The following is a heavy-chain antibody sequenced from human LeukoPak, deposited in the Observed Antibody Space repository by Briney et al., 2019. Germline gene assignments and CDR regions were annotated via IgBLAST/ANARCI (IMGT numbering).Heavy chain of an antibody. Sequence: ASVKVSCKASGYTFTGYYMHWVRQAPGQGLEWMGWINPNSGGTNYAQKFQGRVTMTRDTSISTAYMELSRLRSDDTAVYYCARAAEYSYGYIDYWGQGTLVTVSS. CDR1: GYTFTGYY. V-gene: IGHV1-2*02. CDR3: ARAAEYSYGYIDY. CDR2: INPNSGGT. J-gene: IGHJ4*02. D-gene: IGHD5-18*01.